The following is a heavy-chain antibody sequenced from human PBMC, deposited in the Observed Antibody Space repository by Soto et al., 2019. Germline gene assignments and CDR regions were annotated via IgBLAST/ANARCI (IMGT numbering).Heavy chain of an antibody. CDR1: GFTVSSNY. CDR3: ARESTSMGTFDY. J-gene: IGHJ4*02. Sequence: EVQLVESGGGLVQPGGSLRLSCAASGFTVSSNYMSWVRQAPGKGLEWVSVIYSGGSTYYADSVKGRFTISRDNAKNTLYLQMNSLRAEDTAVYYCARESTSMGTFDYWGQGTLVTVSS. D-gene: IGHD5-12*01. CDR2: IYSGGST. V-gene: IGHV3-66*01.